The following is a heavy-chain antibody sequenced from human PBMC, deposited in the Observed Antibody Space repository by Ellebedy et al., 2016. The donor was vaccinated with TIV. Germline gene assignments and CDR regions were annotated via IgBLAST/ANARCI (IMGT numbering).Heavy chain of an antibody. J-gene: IGHJ4*02. CDR2: IWYDGSNK. Sequence: GGSLRLSCAASGFTVSTNYMSWVRQAPGKGLEWVAVIWYDGSNKYYADSVKGRFTISRDNSKNTLYLQMNSLRAEDTAVYYCARESSSSGNDYWGQGTLVTVSS. V-gene: IGHV3-33*08. CDR1: GFTVSTNY. D-gene: IGHD6-6*01. CDR3: ARESSSSGNDY.